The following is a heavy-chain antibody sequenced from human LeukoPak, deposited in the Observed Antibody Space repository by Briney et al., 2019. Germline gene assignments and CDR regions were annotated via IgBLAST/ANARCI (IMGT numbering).Heavy chain of an antibody. D-gene: IGHD3-22*01. V-gene: IGHV3-43*02. CDR1: GFTFDDYA. Sequence: GGSRRLSWPASGFTFDDYAMHWVRQAPGKGLEWVSLISGDGASTYYADSVQGRFTISRDNNKNSLYLQMNSLRTENTALYYCAKDISFHFDSSGYRDYWGQGALVTVSS. J-gene: IGHJ4*02. CDR2: ISGDGAST. CDR3: AKDISFHFDSSGYRDY.